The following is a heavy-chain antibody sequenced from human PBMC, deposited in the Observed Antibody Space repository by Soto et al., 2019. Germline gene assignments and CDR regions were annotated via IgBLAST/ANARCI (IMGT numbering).Heavy chain of an antibody. J-gene: IGHJ2*01. V-gene: IGHV3-30-3*01. D-gene: IGHD5-18*01. CDR2: ISYDGSNK. CDR1: GFTFSSYA. Sequence: QVQRVESGGGVVQPGSSLRLSCAASGFTFSSYAMHGVRQAPGKGLEWVAVISYDGSNKYYADSVKGRFTISRDNSKNTQYLQMNSLRAEDTAVYYCARDPLWGTAMVLWYFDLWGRGTMVTVFS. CDR3: ARDPLWGTAMVLWYFDL.